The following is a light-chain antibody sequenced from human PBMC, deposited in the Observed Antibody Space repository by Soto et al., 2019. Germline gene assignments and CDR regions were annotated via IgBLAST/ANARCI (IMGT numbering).Light chain of an antibody. CDR1: SSDVGSYNL. CDR2: EVS. V-gene: IGLV2-23*02. Sequence: QSVLTQPASVSGSPGQSITISCTGTSSDVGSYNLVSWYQQHPGKAPKLMIYEVSKRPSGVSNRFSGSKSGNTASLTISGLQAEDVADYYCCSYAGSSTSRVFGPGTKLTVL. J-gene: IGLJ1*01. CDR3: CSYAGSSTSRV.